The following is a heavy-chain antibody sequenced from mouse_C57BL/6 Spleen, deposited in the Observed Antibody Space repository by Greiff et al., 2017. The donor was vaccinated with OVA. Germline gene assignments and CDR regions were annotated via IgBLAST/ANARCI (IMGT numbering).Heavy chain of an antibody. CDR1: GFSLTSYA. D-gene: IGHD2-2*01. CDR3: ARNSPIYYGYDGYYFGD. Sequence: VQLQESGPGLVAPSQSLSITCTVSGFSLTSYAISWVRQPPGKGLEWLGVIWTGGGTNYNSALKSRLSISKDNSKSQVFLKMNSLQTDDTARYYCARNSPIYYGYDGYYFGDWGQGTTLTVSS. CDR2: IWTGGGT. J-gene: IGHJ2*01. V-gene: IGHV2-9-1*01.